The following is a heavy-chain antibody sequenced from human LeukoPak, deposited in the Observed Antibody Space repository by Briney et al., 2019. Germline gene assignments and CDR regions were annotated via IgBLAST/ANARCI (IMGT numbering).Heavy chain of an antibody. CDR2: ISYDGSEI. CDR1: GFTFSNYG. Sequence: GGSLRLSCAASGFTFSNYGMHWIRQAPGKGLEWVAVISYDGSEIHYVASVKGRFTISRDNSKNTVYLQMNSLRGEDTAVYYCAKDRGVAGTMADWGQGTLVTVSS. V-gene: IGHV3-30*18. D-gene: IGHD6-19*01. J-gene: IGHJ4*02. CDR3: AKDRGVAGTMAD.